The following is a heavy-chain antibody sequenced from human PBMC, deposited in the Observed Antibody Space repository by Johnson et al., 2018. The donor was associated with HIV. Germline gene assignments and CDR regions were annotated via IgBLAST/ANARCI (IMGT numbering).Heavy chain of an antibody. J-gene: IGHJ3*02. CDR1: GFTFSDYY. Sequence: QVQLVESGGVMVQPGGSLRLSCAASGFTFSDYYMSWIRQAPGKGLEWVSYISSSGNTIFYADSVKGRVTISRDNAKKSLYLQMNSLRAEDTAVYYCAKSNPMIVVVDAFDIWGQGTMVTVSS. CDR3: AKSNPMIVVVDAFDI. V-gene: IGHV3-11*01. D-gene: IGHD3-22*01. CDR2: ISSSGNTI.